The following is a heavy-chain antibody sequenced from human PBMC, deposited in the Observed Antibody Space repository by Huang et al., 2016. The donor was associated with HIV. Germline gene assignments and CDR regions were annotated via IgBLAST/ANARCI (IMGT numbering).Heavy chain of an antibody. J-gene: IGHJ4*02. CDR2: MNPNSGNT. V-gene: IGHV1-8*01. D-gene: IGHD6-6*01. CDR3: VRGWYIAALPYFDY. Sequence: QVQLVQSGAEVRKPGASVKVSCEASGYSFASYDINWVRQATGQGLEWKGVMNPNSGNTGYAQKFQGRVTMTRNTSISTAYMELSSLRSEDTAKYFCVRGWYIAALPYFDYWGQGTLVTVSS. CDR1: GYSFASYD.